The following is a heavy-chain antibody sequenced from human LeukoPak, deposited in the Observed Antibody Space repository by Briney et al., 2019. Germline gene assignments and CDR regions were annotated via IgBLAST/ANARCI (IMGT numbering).Heavy chain of an antibody. J-gene: IGHJ3*02. D-gene: IGHD6-13*01. CDR2: IYYSGST. Sequence: SETLSLTCTVSGGSISSYYWSWIRQPPGEGLEWIGYIYYSGSTNYNPSLKSRVTISVDTSKNQFSLKLSSVTAADTAVYYCARQQLQSFDIWGQGTMVTVSS. CDR1: GGSISSYY. V-gene: IGHV4-59*01. CDR3: ARQQLQSFDI.